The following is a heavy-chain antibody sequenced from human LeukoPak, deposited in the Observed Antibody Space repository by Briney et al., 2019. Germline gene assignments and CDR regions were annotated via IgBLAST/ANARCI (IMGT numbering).Heavy chain of an antibody. V-gene: IGHV3-20*04. CDR2: INWNGGST. CDR1: GFTFDDYG. D-gene: IGHD5-24*01. Sequence: PGGSLRLSCAASGFTFDDYGMSWVRQAPGKGLEWVSGINWNGGSTGYADSVKGRFTISRDNAKNSLYLQMNSLRTEDTASYYCAKDFHGIVSRDGYEFRAGGLDYWGQGTLVTVSS. CDR3: AKDFHGIVSRDGYEFRAGGLDY. J-gene: IGHJ4*02.